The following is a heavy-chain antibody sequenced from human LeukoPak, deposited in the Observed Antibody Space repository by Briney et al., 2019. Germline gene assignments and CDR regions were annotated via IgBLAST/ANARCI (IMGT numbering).Heavy chain of an antibody. CDR3: AKVPRTRDYYDSDY. V-gene: IGHV3-23*01. D-gene: IGHD3-22*01. CDR2: IGSSGGST. Sequence: GGSLRLSCAASGFTFSSYAMSWVRQAPGKGLEWVSGIGSSGGSTNYADSVKGRFTISRDNSKNTLYLHMDGLRAEDTAVYYCAKVPRTRDYYDSDYWGQGTLVTVSS. J-gene: IGHJ4*02. CDR1: GFTFSSYA.